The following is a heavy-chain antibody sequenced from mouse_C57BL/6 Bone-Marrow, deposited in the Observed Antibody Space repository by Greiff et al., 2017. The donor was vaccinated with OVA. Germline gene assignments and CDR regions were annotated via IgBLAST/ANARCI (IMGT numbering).Heavy chain of an antibody. CDR3: ARWRGYFDV. V-gene: IGHV1-64*01. J-gene: IGHJ1*03. CDR2: IHPNSGST. Sequence: QVQLQQSGAELVKPGASVKLSCKASGYTFTSYWMHWVKQRPGQGLEWIGMIHPNSGSTNYNEKFKSKATLTVDKSSSTAYMQRSSLTSEDSAVYYCARWRGYFDVWGTGTTVTVSS. CDR1: GYTFTSYW.